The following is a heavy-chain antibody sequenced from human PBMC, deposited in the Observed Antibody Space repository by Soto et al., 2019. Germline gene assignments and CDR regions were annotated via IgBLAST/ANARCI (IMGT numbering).Heavy chain of an antibody. D-gene: IGHD3-22*01. J-gene: IGHJ4*02. CDR3: ARQGSYYDSSGYPFPI. CDR2: IDPSDSYT. Sequence: GESLKISCKGSGYSFTSYWISWVRQMPGKGLEWMGRIDPSDSYTNYSPSFQGHVTISADKSISTAYLQWSSLKASDTAMYYCARQGSYYDSSGYPFPIWGQGTLVTVSS. CDR1: GYSFTSYW. V-gene: IGHV5-10-1*01.